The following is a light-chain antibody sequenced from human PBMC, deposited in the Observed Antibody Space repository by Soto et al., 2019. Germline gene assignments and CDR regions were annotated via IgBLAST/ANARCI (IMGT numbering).Light chain of an antibody. Sequence: HSALTQPASVSGSPGQSITISCTGTSSDVGGYGYVSWYQQHPGKAPKLMIYEVSHRPSGVSNRFSGSKSGNTASLTISGLQAEDEADYYCSSYTSSTTGGVFGGGTKLTVL. J-gene: IGLJ2*01. CDR1: SSDVGGYGY. CDR3: SSYTSSTTGGV. CDR2: EVS. V-gene: IGLV2-14*01.